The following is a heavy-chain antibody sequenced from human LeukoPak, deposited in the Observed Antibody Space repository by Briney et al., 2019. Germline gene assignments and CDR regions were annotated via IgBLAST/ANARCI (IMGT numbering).Heavy chain of an antibody. V-gene: IGHV1-69*13. CDR3: ARAVEMATIDNWFDP. CDR1: GYTFTSYY. CDR2: IIPIFGTA. Sequence: ASVKVSCKASGYTFTSYYMRWVRQAPGQGLEWMGGIIPIFGTANYAQKFQGRVTITADESTSTAYMELSSLRSEDTAVYYCARAVEMATIDNWFDPWGQGTLVTVSS. D-gene: IGHD5-24*01. J-gene: IGHJ5*02.